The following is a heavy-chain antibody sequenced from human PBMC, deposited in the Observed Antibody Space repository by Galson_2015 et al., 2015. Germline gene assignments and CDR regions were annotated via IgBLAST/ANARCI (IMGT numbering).Heavy chain of an antibody. Sequence: YYNPSLKSRVTISVDTSKNQFSLKLSSVTAADTAVYYCARGDIVVVVAATRRVWFDPWGQGILVTVSS. V-gene: IGHV4-39*07. J-gene: IGHJ5*02. CDR3: ARGDIVVVVAATRRVWFDP. D-gene: IGHD2-15*01.